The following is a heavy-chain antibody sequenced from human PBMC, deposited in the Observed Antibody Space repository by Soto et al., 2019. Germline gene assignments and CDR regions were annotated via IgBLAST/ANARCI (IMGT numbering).Heavy chain of an antibody. V-gene: IGHV3-33*01. CDR2: IWYDGSNK. D-gene: IGHD1-1*01. Sequence: PGGSLRLSCAASGFTFSSYGMHWVRQAPGKGLEWVAVIWYDGSNKYYADSVKGRFTISRDNSKNTLYLQMNSLRAEDTAVYYCARPVPAGDYYGMDVWGQGTTVTVSS. CDR3: ARPVPAGDYYGMDV. CDR1: GFTFSSYG. J-gene: IGHJ6*02.